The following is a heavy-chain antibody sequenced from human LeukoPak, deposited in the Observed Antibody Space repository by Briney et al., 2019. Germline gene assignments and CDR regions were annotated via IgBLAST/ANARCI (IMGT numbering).Heavy chain of an antibody. CDR2: ISAYNGNT. CDR3: ARDQRCSGGSCYSDRFDY. J-gene: IGHJ4*02. Sequence: ASVKVSCKASGYTFTIYGISWVRQAPGQGLEWMGWISAYNGNTNYAQKLQGRVTMTTDTSTSTAYMELRSLRSDDTAVYYCARDQRCSGGSCYSDRFDYWGQGTLVTVSS. D-gene: IGHD2-15*01. CDR1: GYTFTIYG. V-gene: IGHV1-18*04.